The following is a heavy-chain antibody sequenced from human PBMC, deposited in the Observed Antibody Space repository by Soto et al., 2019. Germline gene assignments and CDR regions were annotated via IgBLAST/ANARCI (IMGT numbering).Heavy chain of an antibody. V-gene: IGHV4-39*01. CDR1: GGSISSSSYY. CDR3: ARHVYCSGGSCHGTDY. J-gene: IGHJ4*02. D-gene: IGHD2-15*01. CDR2: IYYCGST. Sequence: QLQLQESGPGLVKPSETLSLTCTVSGGSISSSSYYWGWIRQPPGKGLEWLGSIYYCGSTYYSPSLKSRVTISVDTSKNQFSLKLSSVTAADTAVYYCARHVYCSGGSCHGTDYWGQGTLVTVSS.